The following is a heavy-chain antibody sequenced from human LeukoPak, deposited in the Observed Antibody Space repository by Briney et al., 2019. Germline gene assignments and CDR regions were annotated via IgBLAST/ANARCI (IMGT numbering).Heavy chain of an antibody. CDR3: AKDHGVAMAGFYY. CDR2: ITGSGGTT. V-gene: IGHV3-23*01. Sequence: GASLRLSCAATGFSFSSYGMNWVRQAPGKGLERVSTITGSGGTTYYAESVKGRFTVSRDSSRNTVYLQLNSLTTEDTAIYYCAKDHGVAMAGFYYWGQGTLVTVSS. CDR1: GFSFSSYG. D-gene: IGHD6-19*01. J-gene: IGHJ4*02.